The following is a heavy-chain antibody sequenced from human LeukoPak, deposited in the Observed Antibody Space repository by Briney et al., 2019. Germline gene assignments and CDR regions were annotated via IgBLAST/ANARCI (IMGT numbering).Heavy chain of an antibody. J-gene: IGHJ5*02. V-gene: IGHV4-31*03. D-gene: IGHD3-3*01. Sequence: SETLSLTCTVSGGSISSGGYYWSWIRQHPRKGLEWIGYIYYSGSTYYNPSLESRVTISVDTSKNQFSLKLSSVTAADTAVYYCARVLTDFWSGYYDWFDPWGQGTLVTVSS. CDR1: GGSISSGGYY. CDR2: IYYSGST. CDR3: ARVLTDFWSGYYDWFDP.